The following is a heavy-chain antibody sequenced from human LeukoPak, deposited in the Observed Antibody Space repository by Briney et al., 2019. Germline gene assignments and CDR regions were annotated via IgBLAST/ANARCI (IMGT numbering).Heavy chain of an antibody. Sequence: PGGSLRLSCAASGFTFSSYGMHWVRQAPGKGLEWVAFIRYDGSNKYYADSVKGRFTISRDNSKNTLYLQMNSLRAEDTAVYYCAKDLLEYWGQGTLVTVSS. V-gene: IGHV3-30*02. J-gene: IGHJ4*02. CDR2: IRYDGSNK. CDR3: AKDLLEY. CDR1: GFTFSSYG.